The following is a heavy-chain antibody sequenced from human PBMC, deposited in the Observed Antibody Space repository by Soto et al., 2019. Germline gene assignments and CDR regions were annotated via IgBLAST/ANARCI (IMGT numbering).Heavy chain of an antibody. CDR1: GFTFSSYG. D-gene: IGHD3-22*01. CDR3: AKTLYYYDTGGYQ. V-gene: IGHV3-30*18. J-gene: IGHJ4*02. CDR2: ISYDGSNK. Sequence: GGSLRLSCAASGFTFSSYGMHWVRQAPGKGLEWVAVISYDGSNKYYADSVKGRFTISRDNSRNTLYLQMNSLRAEDTAVYYCAKTLYYYDTGGYQWGQGTLVTVSS.